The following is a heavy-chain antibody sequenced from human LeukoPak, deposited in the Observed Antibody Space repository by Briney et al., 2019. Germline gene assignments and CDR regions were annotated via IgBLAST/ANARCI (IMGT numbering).Heavy chain of an antibody. Sequence: GGSLRLSCAASGFTFSDYYMSWIRQAPGKGLEWLSYINIGGTNTHYADSVKGRFTISRDNAKKSLYLEMNNLGAEDTAVYYCATDGAGFDTWGQGVLVTVSS. J-gene: IGHJ5*02. CDR2: INIGGTNT. V-gene: IGHV3-11*01. CDR1: GFTFSDYY. CDR3: ATDGAGFDT.